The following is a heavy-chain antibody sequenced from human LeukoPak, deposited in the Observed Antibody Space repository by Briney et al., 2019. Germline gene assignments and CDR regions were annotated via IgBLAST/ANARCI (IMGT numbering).Heavy chain of an antibody. D-gene: IGHD3-10*01. Sequence: GGSLRLSSAASGFTFDDYGMSWVRQAPGKGLEWVSGINWNGGSTGYADSVKGRFTISRDNAKNSLYLQMNSLRTEDTALYYCARDLQYGSGSYSDYWGQGTLVTVSS. V-gene: IGHV3-20*03. CDR2: INWNGGST. CDR3: ARDLQYGSGSYSDY. J-gene: IGHJ4*02. CDR1: GFTFDDYG.